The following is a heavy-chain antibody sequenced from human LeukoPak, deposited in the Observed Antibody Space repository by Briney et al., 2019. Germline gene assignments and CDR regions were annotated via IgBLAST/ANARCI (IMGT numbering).Heavy chain of an antibody. Sequence: SETLSLTCALSGGSTSTSSYYWGWIRQPPGEGLEWIGSIYHSGSTYYNPSLKSRVTISVDTSKNQFSLKLNSVTAADTAVYYCATTTLTLGYYYYYMDVWDRGTTVTVSS. J-gene: IGHJ6*03. V-gene: IGHV4-39*01. CDR3: ATTTLTLGYYYYYMDV. CDR1: GGSTSTSSYY. D-gene: IGHD4-17*01. CDR2: IYHSGST.